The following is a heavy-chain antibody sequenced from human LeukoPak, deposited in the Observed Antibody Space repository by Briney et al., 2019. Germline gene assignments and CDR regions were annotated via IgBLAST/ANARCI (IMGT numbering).Heavy chain of an antibody. CDR1: GFTFTSYW. CDR2: VRQDGGEK. D-gene: IGHD6-13*01. V-gene: IGHV3-7*01. J-gene: IGHJ4*01. CDR3: ARDGTAAGLYFDL. Sequence: GGSLRLSCAVSGFTFTSYWMNWVRQAPGKGLEWVASVRQDGGEKSYVDSVKGRFTISRDNTKNSLYLQMNSLRAEDTAVYYCARDGTAAGLYFDLWGQGTLVTVSS.